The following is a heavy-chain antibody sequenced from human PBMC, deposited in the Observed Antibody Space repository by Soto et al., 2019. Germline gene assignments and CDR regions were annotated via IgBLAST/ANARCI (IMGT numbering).Heavy chain of an antibody. CDR1: GFTFEDYA. CDR3: AKDSIRRSFSRSSTRARDAFDI. V-gene: IGHV3-9*01. J-gene: IGHJ3*02. CDR2: ISWDSRSV. Sequence: GGSLRLSCAVSGFTFEDYAMHWVRQAPGKGLEWVSGISWDSRSVAYADSVKGRFTISRDDAENSLHLQMNSLRAEDTAVYYCAKDSIRRSFSRSSTRARDAFDIWGQGTMVTVSS. D-gene: IGHD6-6*01.